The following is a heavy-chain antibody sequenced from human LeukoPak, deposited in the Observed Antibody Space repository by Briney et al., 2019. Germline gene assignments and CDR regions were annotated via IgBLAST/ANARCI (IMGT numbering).Heavy chain of an antibody. J-gene: IGHJ4*02. CDR2: INHSGST. V-gene: IGHV4-34*01. CDR1: GGPFSGYY. Sequence: SETLSLTCTVYGGPFSGYYWSWIRQPPGKGLEWIGEINHSGSTNYNPSLKSRVTISVDTSKNQFSLKLSSVTAADTAVYYCARHGRSSGYYRGYFDYWGQGTLVTVSS. D-gene: IGHD3-22*01. CDR3: ARHGRSSGYYRGYFDY.